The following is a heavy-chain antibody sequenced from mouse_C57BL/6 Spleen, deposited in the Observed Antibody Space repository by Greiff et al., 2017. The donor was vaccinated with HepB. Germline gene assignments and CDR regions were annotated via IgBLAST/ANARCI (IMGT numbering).Heavy chain of an antibody. Sequence: QVQLKESGAELVRPGTSVKMSCKASGYTFTNYWIGWAKQRPGHGLEWIGDIYPGGGYTNYNEKFKGKATLTADKSSSTAYMQFSSLTSEDSAIYYCARGIYYDYDGGAFDYWGQGTTLTVSS. CDR2: IYPGGGYT. D-gene: IGHD2-4*01. V-gene: IGHV1-63*01. J-gene: IGHJ2*01. CDR3: ARGIYYDYDGGAFDY. CDR1: GYTFTNYW.